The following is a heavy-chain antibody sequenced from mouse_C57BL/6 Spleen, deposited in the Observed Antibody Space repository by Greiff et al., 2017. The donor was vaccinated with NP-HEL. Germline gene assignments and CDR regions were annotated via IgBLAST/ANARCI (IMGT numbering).Heavy chain of an antibody. V-gene: IGHV5-4*01. D-gene: IGHD1-1*01. J-gene: IGHJ1*03. CDR2: ISDGGSYT. CDR1: GFTFSSYA. Sequence: EVQLVESGGGLVKPGGSLKLSCAASGFTFSSYAMSWVRQTPEKRLEWVATISDGGSYTYYPDNVKGRFTISRDNAKNNLYLQMSHLKSEDTAMYYCARDPVIYYYGSKGYFDVWGTGTTVTVSS. CDR3: ARDPVIYYYGSKGYFDV.